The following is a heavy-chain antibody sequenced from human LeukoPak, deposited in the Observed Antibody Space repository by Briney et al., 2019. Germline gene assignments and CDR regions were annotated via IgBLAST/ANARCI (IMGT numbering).Heavy chain of an antibody. J-gene: IGHJ4*02. CDR2: IRYDVSDK. D-gene: IGHD3-22*01. CDR3: ARAGYYDSSGYFDY. CDR1: GFTFSSFG. Sequence: AGGSLRLSCAASGFTFSSFGMHWVRQAPGKGLEWVAFIRYDVSDKKYADSVKGRFTISRDNSKNTLALQMNSLRAEDTAVYYCARAGYYDSSGYFDYWGQGTLVTVSS. V-gene: IGHV3-30*02.